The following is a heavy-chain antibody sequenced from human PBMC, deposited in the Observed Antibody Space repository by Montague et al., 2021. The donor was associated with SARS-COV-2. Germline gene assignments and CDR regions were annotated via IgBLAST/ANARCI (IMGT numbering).Heavy chain of an antibody. CDR3: ARDQGIVVPSWVMDV. CDR2: ITGSGGST. Sequence: SLRLSCAASGFTFRSYGMSWVRQAPGKGLEWVSGITGSGGSTYYADSVKGRFTISRDNSKNTLFLQMNSLRPEDTAVYYCARDQGIVVPSWVMDVWGQGTTVTVSS. J-gene: IGHJ6*02. V-gene: IGHV3-23*01. CDR1: GFTFRSYG. D-gene: IGHD2-2*01.